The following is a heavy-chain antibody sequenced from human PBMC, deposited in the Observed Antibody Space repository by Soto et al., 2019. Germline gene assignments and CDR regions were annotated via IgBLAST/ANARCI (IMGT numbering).Heavy chain of an antibody. CDR3: ASLASILADCCYSGCMDL. Sequence: PGGSLRLSCAASGFTFSNSWMSWVRQAPGKGXEWVSSISSSSSCIYYADSVKGRFTISRDTAKNSPYLQMKRLRAEDTAVYYCASLASILADCCYSGCMDLRGHGTTVTVS. CDR2: ISSSSSCI. CDR1: GFTFSNSW. J-gene: IGHJ6*02. V-gene: IGHV3-21*01. D-gene: IGHD2-15*01.